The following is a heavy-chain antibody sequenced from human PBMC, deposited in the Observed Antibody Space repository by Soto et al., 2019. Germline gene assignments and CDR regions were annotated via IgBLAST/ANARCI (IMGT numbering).Heavy chain of an antibody. CDR1: GFTFRSYG. J-gene: IGHJ6*02. CDR2: ICFYGSKK. D-gene: IGHD2-2*01. V-gene: IGHV3-33*01. Sequence: QMQLVESGGGVVQPGRSLRLSCAASGFTFRSYGIHWVRQAPGKGLEWVALICFYGSKKYYLDSVNGRFAVSRDKSKNTLYLQMNSLRVEDTAVYYCARDRLVPYGYGMDVWGQGTTVTVSS. CDR3: ARDRLVPYGYGMDV.